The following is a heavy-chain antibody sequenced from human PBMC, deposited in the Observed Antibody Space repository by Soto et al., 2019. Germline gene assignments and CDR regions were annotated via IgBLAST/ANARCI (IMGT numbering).Heavy chain of an antibody. V-gene: IGHV4-59*01. CDR1: GGSISSYY. J-gene: IGHJ6*02. D-gene: IGHD3-9*01. CDR2: IYYSGST. CDR3: ARGSYDILTRYHYYFGMDV. Sequence: ASETLSLTCTVSGGSISSYYWSWIRQPPGKGLEWIGYIYYSGSTNYNPSLKSRVTISVDTSKNQFSLKLSSVTAADTAVYYCARGSYDILTRYHYYFGMDVWGQGTTVTVSS.